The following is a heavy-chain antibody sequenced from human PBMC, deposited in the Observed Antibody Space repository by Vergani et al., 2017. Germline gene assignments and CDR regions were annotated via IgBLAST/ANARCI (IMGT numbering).Heavy chain of an antibody. Sequence: QVQLQESGPGLVKPSETLSLTCTVSGGSISSYYWSWIRQPPGKGLEWMGYIYYSGSTNYNPSLKSRVTISVDTSKNQFSLKLSSVTAADTAVYYCARVERGYCSGGSCYHYFDYWGQGTLVTVSS. D-gene: IGHD2-15*01. V-gene: IGHV4-59*01. CDR1: GGSISSYY. CDR3: ARVERGYCSGGSCYHYFDY. CDR2: IYYSGST. J-gene: IGHJ4*02.